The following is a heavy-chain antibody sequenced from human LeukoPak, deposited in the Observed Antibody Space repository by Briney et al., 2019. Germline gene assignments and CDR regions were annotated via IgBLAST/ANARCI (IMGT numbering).Heavy chain of an antibody. CDR3: ARPEAAYCGGDCYPH. Sequence: SETLSLTCAVYGGSFRGYYWSWIRQPPGKGLEWIGEINHSGSTNYNPSLKSRVTISVDTSKNQFSLKLSSVAAADTAVYYCARPEAAYCGGDCYPHWGQGTLVTVSS. D-gene: IGHD2-21*01. V-gene: IGHV4-34*01. CDR2: INHSGST. CDR1: GGSFRGYY. J-gene: IGHJ4*02.